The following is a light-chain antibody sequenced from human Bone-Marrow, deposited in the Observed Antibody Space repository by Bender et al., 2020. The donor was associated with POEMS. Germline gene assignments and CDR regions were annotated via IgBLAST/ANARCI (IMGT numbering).Light chain of an antibody. CDR2: DVS. CDR3: CSYAGTYSWV. J-gene: IGLJ3*02. Sequence: QSALTQPASVSGSPGQSITIFCNGTRSDIGSYDLVSWYQRHPGKDLKLVIHDVSERPSGISNRFSGSKSGNTASLTISGLQAEDEADYYCCSYAGTYSWVFGGGTKVTVL. CDR1: RSDIGSYDL. V-gene: IGLV2-23*02.